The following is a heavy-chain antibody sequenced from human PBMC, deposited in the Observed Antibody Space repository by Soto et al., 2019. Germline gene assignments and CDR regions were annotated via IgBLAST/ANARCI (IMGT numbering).Heavy chain of an antibody. Sequence: QITLKESGPTLVKPTQTLTLTCTFSGFSLSTSGVGVGWVRQPPGKALEWLVFIYWDDDKRYSPSLNSRLTITKETSKNQVVLTMTNMDPADTGTYYCAHRGPLNTKWDEGLLDYWGQGTLVTVSS. CDR3: AHRGPLNTKWDEGLLDY. J-gene: IGHJ4*02. CDR1: GFSLSTSGVG. CDR2: IYWDDDK. V-gene: IGHV2-5*02. D-gene: IGHD1-26*01.